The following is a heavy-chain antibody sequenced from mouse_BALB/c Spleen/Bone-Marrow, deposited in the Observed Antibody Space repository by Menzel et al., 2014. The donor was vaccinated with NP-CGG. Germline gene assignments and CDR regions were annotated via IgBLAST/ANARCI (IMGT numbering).Heavy chain of an antibody. D-gene: IGHD2-4*01. CDR1: GYTFTDHV. CDR2: IYPGSGST. CDR3: ARAKRDDDKRAWFAY. J-gene: IGHJ3*01. V-gene: IGHV1-81*01. Sequence: QVQLQQSGPELVKPGASVKMSCKASGYTFTDHVISWVKQGTGQGLEWIGEIYPGSGSTYHNEKFKGKATLTTDKSSNTAYMHLSSLTSEDSAVSFCARAKRDDDKRAWFAYWGQGTLVTVSA.